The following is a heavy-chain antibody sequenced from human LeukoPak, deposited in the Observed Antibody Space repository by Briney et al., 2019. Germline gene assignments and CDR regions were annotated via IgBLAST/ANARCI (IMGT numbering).Heavy chain of an antibody. V-gene: IGHV1-46*01. D-gene: IGHD3-3*01. CDR3: ARSVTIFGVATLGY. CDR1: GYTYTVYH. Sequence: ASVKVSRKASGYTYTVYHMHWVRQAPGQGLEWMGIINPSDGSTTYAQNSQGRVSITRDMSTSTIYMELSSLRSDDTAVYYCARSVTIFGVATLGYWGQGTPVTVSS. CDR2: INPSDGST. J-gene: IGHJ4*02.